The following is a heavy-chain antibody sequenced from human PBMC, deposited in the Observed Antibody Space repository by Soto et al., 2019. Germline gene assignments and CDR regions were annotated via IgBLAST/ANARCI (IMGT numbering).Heavy chain of an antibody. CDR1: GFTFSSYE. V-gene: IGHV3-48*03. J-gene: IGHJ5*02. CDR2: ISSSGSTI. Sequence: PGGSLRLSCAASGFTFSSYEMNWVRQAPGKGLEWVSYISSSGSTIYYADSVKGRFTISRDNAKNSLYLQMNSLRAEDTAVYYCARDRGSGYYPKWFDPWGQGTLVTVSS. CDR3: ARDRGSGYYPKWFDP. D-gene: IGHD5-12*01.